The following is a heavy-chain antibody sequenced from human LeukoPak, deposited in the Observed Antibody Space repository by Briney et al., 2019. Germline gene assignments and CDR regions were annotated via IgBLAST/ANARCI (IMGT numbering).Heavy chain of an antibody. Sequence: SESLSLTCTVSGGSISSSSYYWGWLRQPPGKGLDWIGSMYNSGSSYNTPSLKSRVTISVDTSKNPMSLRLTSVTAADAAVYYCARQALHHYYAMDVWGRGTTVTVSS. CDR1: GGSISSSSYY. D-gene: IGHD6-6*01. J-gene: IGHJ6*02. V-gene: IGHV4-39*01. CDR3: ARQALHHYYAMDV. CDR2: MYNSGSS.